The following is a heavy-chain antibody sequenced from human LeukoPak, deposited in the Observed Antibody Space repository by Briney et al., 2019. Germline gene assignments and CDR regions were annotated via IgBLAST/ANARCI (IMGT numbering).Heavy chain of an antibody. V-gene: IGHV3-33*01. CDR1: GFTFSNYG. J-gene: IGHJ4*02. D-gene: IGHD2/OR15-2a*01. CDR3: AREGPRGNSQFDY. CDR2: IWYDGSNK. Sequence: GGSLRLSCAASGFTFSNYGMHRVRQAPGKGLEWVALIWYDGSNKYYADSVKGRLTISRDNSKNTLYLQMNSLRAEDTAVYYCAREGPRGNSQFDYWGQGTLVTVSS.